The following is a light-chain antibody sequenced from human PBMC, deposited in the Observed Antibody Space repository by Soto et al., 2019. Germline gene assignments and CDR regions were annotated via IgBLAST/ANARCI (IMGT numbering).Light chain of an antibody. CDR1: QTIMTY. V-gene: IGKV1-39*01. J-gene: IGKJ1*01. Sequence: DIQMNQSPSSLSASVGDEVTITCRASQTIMTYLNWYQLKPGKPPRLLIYAASSLQSGVPSRFSGSGSGTDFTLTISSLQPEDFATYSCQQSYNSPQTFGQGTKVDIK. CDR2: AAS. CDR3: QQSYNSPQT.